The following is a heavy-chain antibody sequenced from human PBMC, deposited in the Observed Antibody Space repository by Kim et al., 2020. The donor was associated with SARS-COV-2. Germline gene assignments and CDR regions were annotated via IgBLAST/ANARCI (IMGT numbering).Heavy chain of an antibody. CDR2: INHIGST. J-gene: IGHJ5*02. Sequence: SETLSLTCAVYGGSFSGYYWSWIRQPPGKGLEWIGEINHIGSTNYNPSLKSRVTLSVDTSKNPFSLKLSSLTAADPPLFSFAIRPGYCSSWYGARNWFDP. D-gene: IGHD6-13*01. CDR3: AIRPGYCSSWYGARNWFDP. V-gene: IGHV4-34*01. CDR1: GGSFSGYY.